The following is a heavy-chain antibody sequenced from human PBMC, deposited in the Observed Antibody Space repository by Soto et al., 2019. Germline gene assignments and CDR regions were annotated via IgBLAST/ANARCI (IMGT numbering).Heavy chain of an antibody. D-gene: IGHD1-26*01. CDR2: ISGTGIST. CDR1: GFTFSSYA. CDR3: ARRSGTYSPFYYYGLDV. Sequence: GGSLRLSCAASGFTFSSYAMSWVRQAPGKGLEWVSAISGTGISTYYATPVKGRFTISRDDSKNTLYLQMNSLTTEDTAVYYCARRSGTYSPFYYYGLDVWGQGTTVTVSS. J-gene: IGHJ6*02. V-gene: IGHV3-23*01.